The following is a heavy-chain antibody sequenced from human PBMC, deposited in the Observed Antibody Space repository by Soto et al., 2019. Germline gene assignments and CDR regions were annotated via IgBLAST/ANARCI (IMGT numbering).Heavy chain of an antibody. J-gene: IGHJ4*02. CDR1: GFTFSRHT. CDR3: AREAYYDVWSGFNTHPYYFDD. Sequence: QVQLVESGGGVVQPGRSLRLSCAASGFTFSRHTMHWVRQAPGKGLEWVAAISDDGSNTYYADSDKGRFTISSDNSKNTLYLQMNSLSSEDTAGHHCAREAYYDVWSGFNTHPYYFDDWGQETRVTVSS. D-gene: IGHD3-3*01. V-gene: IGHV3-30*14. CDR2: ISDDGSNT.